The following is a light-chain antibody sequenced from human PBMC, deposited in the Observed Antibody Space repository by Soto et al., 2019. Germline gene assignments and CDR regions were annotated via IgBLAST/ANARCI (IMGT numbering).Light chain of an antibody. CDR2: STH. Sequence: QSVLTQPSSASGTPGQRVTISCSGSSSNIGSNTVNWYQQFPGTAPHLLIYSTHQRPSGVPDRFSGSKSGTSASLAISGLQSEDEADYFCKSYAGSNTYVFGSGTKVTVL. J-gene: IGLJ1*01. CDR3: KSYAGSNTYV. CDR1: SSNIGSNT. V-gene: IGLV1-44*01.